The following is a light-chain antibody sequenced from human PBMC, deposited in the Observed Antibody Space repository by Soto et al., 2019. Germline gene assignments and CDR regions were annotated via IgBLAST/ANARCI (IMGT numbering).Light chain of an antibody. CDR2: WAS. Sequence: DIVMTQYPDSMALSLGERATINCKSSQSVLYSGNTKNCLAWYQHKPGQPPKLLLYWASTRESGVPDRFIGSGSGTDFTLTISSLQAEDVAVYYCQQYYSTPRTFGQGTKVEIK. CDR1: QSVLYSGNTKNC. J-gene: IGKJ1*01. CDR3: QQYYSTPRT. V-gene: IGKV4-1*01.